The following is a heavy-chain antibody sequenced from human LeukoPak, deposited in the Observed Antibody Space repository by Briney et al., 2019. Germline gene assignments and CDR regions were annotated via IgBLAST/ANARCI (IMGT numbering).Heavy chain of an antibody. CDR1: GGSISSSY. CDR3: ARHVRWLQYFDY. CDR2: IYASGSS. V-gene: IGHV4-4*07. J-gene: IGHJ4*02. Sequence: SETLSLTCNVSGGSISSSYWSWIRQPAGKGLEWIGRIYASGSSNYNPSLKSRVTMSVDTSKNQFSLKLSSVTAADTAVYYCARHVRWLQYFDYWGQGTLVTVSS. D-gene: IGHD5-24*01.